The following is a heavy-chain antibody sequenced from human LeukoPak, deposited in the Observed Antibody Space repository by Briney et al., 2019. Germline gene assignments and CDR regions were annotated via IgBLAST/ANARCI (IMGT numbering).Heavy chain of an antibody. J-gene: IGHJ4*02. D-gene: IGHD1-26*01. CDR1: GFTVKDNF. V-gene: IGHV3-53*01. CDR2: LYSGGST. CDR3: AKMWVGATPPDY. Sequence: GGSLRLSCAASGFTVKDNFMSWVRQAPGKGLEWVSVLYSGGSTYYADSVKGRFTISRDNSKNTLYLQMNSLRAEDTAVYYCAKMWVGATPPDYWGQGTLVTVSS.